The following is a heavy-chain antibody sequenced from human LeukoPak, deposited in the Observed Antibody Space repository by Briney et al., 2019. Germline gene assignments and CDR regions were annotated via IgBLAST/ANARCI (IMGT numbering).Heavy chain of an antibody. CDR2: IKGKTAGRTT. V-gene: IGHV3-15*01. CDR3: TTAFDGYSSYDYPLLRY. D-gene: IGHD5-12*01. J-gene: IGHJ4*02. CDR1: ALTVSNAW. Sequence: GASLTPSRAASALTVSNAWMSWGRQAPGNWLEWVVRIKGKTAGRTTDYAAPVKGRFTISRDDSKNTLYLQMNTLKTEDTAVYYYTTAFDGYSSYDYPLLRYWGQGTLVTVSS.